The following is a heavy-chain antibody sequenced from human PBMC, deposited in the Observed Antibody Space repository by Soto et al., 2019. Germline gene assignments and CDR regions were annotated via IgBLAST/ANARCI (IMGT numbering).Heavy chain of an antibody. V-gene: IGHV3-23*01. D-gene: IGHD3-10*01. CDR1: GFTFSSYA. Sequence: GGSLRLSCAASGFTFSSYAMSWVRQAPGKGLEWVSAITGSGGVTYYADSVKGRFTISRDNSRKTLYLQMNSLRAEDTALYYCAKVMVRDNWFDPWGQGTLVTVSS. CDR2: ITGSGGVT. J-gene: IGHJ5*02. CDR3: AKVMVRDNWFDP.